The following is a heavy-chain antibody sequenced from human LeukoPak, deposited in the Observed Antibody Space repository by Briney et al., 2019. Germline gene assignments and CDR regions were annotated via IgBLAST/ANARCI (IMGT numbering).Heavy chain of an antibody. CDR1: GGSFSGYY. CDR3: ARHGLDSSGYYTHFDY. D-gene: IGHD3-22*01. V-gene: IGHV4-34*01. J-gene: IGHJ4*02. CDR2: INHSGST. Sequence: SSETLSLTCAVYGGSFSGYYWSWIRQPPGKGLEWIGEINHSGSTNYNPSLKSRVTISVDTSKNQFSLKLSSVTAADTAVYYCARHGLDSSGYYTHFDYWGQGTLVTVSS.